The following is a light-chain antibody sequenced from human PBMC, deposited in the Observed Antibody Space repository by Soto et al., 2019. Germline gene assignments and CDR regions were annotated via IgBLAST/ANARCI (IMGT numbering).Light chain of an antibody. CDR3: QQYYSSWT. V-gene: IGKV1-5*01. CDR1: QSISSW. Sequence: DIQMTQSPSTLSASVGDRVTITGRASQSISSWLAWYQQKPGKAPKLLIYDASSLESGVPSRFSGSGSGTEFTLTISSLQPDDFASYYCQQYYSSWTFGQGTKVDIK. J-gene: IGKJ1*01. CDR2: DAS.